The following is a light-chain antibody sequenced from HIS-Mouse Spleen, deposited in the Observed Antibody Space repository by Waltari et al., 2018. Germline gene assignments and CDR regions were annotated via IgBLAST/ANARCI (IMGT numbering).Light chain of an antibody. V-gene: IGLV5-45*02. J-gene: IGLJ3*02. CDR3: MIWHSSAWV. CDR2: YKSDSDK. CDR1: SGINVVTYR. Sequence: QAVLTQPSSLSASPGASASLTCTLRSGINVVTYRIYLYQQKPGSPPQYLLRYKSDSDKQQGSGVPSRFSGSKDASANAGILLISGLQSEDEADYYCMIWHSSAWVFGGGTKLTVL.